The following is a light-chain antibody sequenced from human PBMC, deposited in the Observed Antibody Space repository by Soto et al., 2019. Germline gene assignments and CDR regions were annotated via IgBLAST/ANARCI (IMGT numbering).Light chain of an antibody. CDR2: WAS. CDR1: QSVLYSSNNKNY. V-gene: IGKV4-1*01. CDR3: QQYESTPPT. J-gene: IGKJ2*01. Sequence: DIVMTQSPDSLAVSLGGRATISCKSSQSVLYSSNNKNYLAWYQQRPGQPPKLLIYWASTRESGVPDRFSGSGSGIDFTLTITSLQAEDVAVYYCQQYESTPPTFGQGTKLEIK.